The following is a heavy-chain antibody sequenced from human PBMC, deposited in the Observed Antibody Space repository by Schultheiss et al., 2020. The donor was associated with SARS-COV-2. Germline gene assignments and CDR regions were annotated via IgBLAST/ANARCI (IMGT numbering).Heavy chain of an antibody. Sequence: SQTLSLTCTVSGGSISSGSYYWSWIRQPPGKGLEWIGEINHSGSTYYNPSLKSRVTISVDTSKNQFSLKLSSVTAADTAVYYCARDGDYVGGMDVWGQGTTVTVSS. J-gene: IGHJ6*02. CDR3: ARDGDYVGGMDV. D-gene: IGHD4-17*01. CDR2: INHSGST. V-gene: IGHV4-30-4*08. CDR1: GGSISSGSYY.